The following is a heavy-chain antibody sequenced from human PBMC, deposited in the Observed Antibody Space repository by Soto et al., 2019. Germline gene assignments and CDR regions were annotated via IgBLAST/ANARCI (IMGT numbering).Heavy chain of an antibody. CDR2: ISGGGDST. V-gene: IGHV3-23*01. J-gene: IGHJ4*02. CDR3: AKDESTGYVELY. D-gene: IGHD3-22*01. CDR1: GLRPRNFA. Sequence: PGGSLRLSCAASGLRPRNFAMNWVRQAPGKGLEWISTISGGGDSTYYADSVRGRFTVSRDDSKNTVYLQMNSLRVEDTALYYCAKDESTGYVELYWGLGTLVTVSS.